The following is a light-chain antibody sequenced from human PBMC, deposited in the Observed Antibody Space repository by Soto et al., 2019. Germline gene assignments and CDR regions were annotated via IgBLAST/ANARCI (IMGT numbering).Light chain of an antibody. J-gene: IGLJ3*02. V-gene: IGLV1-47*01. CDR3: AAWDDTLDAPV. CDR1: RSNIGRNF. CDR2: RNN. Sequence: QSVLTQSPSASGTPGQRVTISCSGSRSNIGRNFAYWYQHVPGTAPRLLIQRNNERPSGVPDRFSGSKSGTSVSLAISGLRPEDEATYYCAAWDDTLDAPVFGGGTKLTXL.